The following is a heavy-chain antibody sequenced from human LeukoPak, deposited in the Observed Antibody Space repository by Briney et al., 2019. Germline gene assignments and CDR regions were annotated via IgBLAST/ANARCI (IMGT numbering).Heavy chain of an antibody. V-gene: IGHV4-59*12. CDR2: IYYSGST. CDR1: GGSISSYY. J-gene: IGHJ3*02. Sequence: SETLSLTCTVSGGSISSYYWSWIRQPPGKGLEWIGYIYYSGSTNYNPSLKSRVTISVDTSKNQFSLKLSSVTAADTAVYYCARDLAGSGYDAFDIWGQGTMVTVSS. D-gene: IGHD6-19*01. CDR3: ARDLAGSGYDAFDI.